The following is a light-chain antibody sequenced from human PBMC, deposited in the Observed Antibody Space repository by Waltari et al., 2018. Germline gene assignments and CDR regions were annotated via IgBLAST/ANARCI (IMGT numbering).Light chain of an antibody. J-gene: IGKJ1*01. V-gene: IGKV1-39*01. CDR1: QSISIY. Sequence: DIQMTQSPSSLSASVGDGLTITCRASQSISIYLNWYQQKPGKAPKLLIYAASTLHSGVPSRFSGSGSGTEFTLTISSLQPEDFATYYCQKSSSTPPWTFGQGTKVEIK. CDR2: AAS. CDR3: QKSSSTPPWT.